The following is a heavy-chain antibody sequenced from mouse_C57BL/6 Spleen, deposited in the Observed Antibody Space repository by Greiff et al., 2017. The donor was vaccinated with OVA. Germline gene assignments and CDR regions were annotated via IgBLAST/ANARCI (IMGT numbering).Heavy chain of an antibody. CDR1: GFTFTDYY. J-gene: IGHJ4*01. CDR2: IRNKANGYTT. Sequence: EVKLMESGGCLVQPGGSLSLSCAASGFTFTDYYMSWVRQPPGKALEWLGFIRNKANGYTTEYSASVKGRFTISRDNSQSILYLQMNALRAEDSATYYCARYGGAMDYWGQGTSVTVSS. V-gene: IGHV7-3*01. CDR3: ARYGGAMDY.